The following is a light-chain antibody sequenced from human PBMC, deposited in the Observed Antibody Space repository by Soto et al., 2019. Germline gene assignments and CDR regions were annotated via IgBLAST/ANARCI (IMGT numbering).Light chain of an antibody. V-gene: IGKV1-33*01. CDR2: EAS. CDR3: QQYDNFPVLT. Sequence: DLQMTQSPSSLSASVGDRVTITCQASHDISTYLNWFQQKPGKAPKLLIYEASISETGVPSRFSGSGSGTHFTFTISSLQPEDIATYYCQQYDNFPVLTFGGGTKVEIK. CDR1: HDISTY. J-gene: IGKJ4*01.